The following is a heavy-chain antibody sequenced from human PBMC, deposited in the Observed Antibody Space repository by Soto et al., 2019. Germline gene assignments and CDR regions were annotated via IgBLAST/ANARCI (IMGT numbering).Heavy chain of an antibody. CDR3: ARSYYDYIWGSYRDAFDI. CDR1: GGTFSSYT. Sequence: ASVKVSCKASGGTFSSYTISWVRQAPGQGLEWMGRIIPILGIANYAQKFQGRVTITADKSTSTAYMELSSLRSEDTAVYYCARSYYDYIWGSYRDAFDIWGQGTMVTVSS. D-gene: IGHD3-16*02. V-gene: IGHV1-69*02. CDR2: IIPILGIA. J-gene: IGHJ3*02.